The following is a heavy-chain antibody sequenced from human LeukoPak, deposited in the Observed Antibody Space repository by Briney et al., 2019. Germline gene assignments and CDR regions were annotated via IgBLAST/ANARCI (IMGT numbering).Heavy chain of an antibody. J-gene: IGHJ6*02. V-gene: IGHV6-1*01. Sequence: SQTLSLTCAISGDSVSSNSAAWNWIGQSPSTGLEWLGRTYYRSKWYNDYAVSVKSRITINPDTSKNQFSLQLNSVTPEDTAVYFCTRGGYYGLDVWGQGTTVTVSS. CDR2: TYYRSKWYN. CDR3: TRGGYYGLDV. CDR1: GDSVSSNSAA.